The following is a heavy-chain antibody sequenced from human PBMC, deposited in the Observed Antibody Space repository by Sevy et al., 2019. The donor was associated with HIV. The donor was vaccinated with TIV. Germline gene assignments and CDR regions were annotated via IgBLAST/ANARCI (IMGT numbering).Heavy chain of an antibody. J-gene: IGHJ4*02. CDR1: GYTFISYG. CDR3: ARDPRTFSFDSSGYGHDY. CDR2: ISTYNGNT. D-gene: IGHD3-22*01. Sequence: ASVKGSCKASGYTFISYGISWVRQAPGQGLEWMGWISTYNGNTNYAQKFQGRVTMTTDTSTSTVYMELRSLRSDDAAMYYCARDPRTFSFDSSGYGHDYWGQGTLVTVSS. V-gene: IGHV1-18*01.